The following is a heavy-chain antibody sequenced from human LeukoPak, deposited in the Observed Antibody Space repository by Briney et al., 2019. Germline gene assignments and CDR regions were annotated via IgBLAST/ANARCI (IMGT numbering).Heavy chain of an antibody. Sequence: SETLSLTCTVSGASISGFFWSWIRQPPGKGLEWVGYIYTSGSTYSNPSLKSRVTVSVDTSKNQYSLRLSSVTAADTAVYYCARLKPQKYYSNNYYFHIDVWGEGTTVTVSS. V-gene: IGHV4-4*09. CDR1: GASISGFF. CDR2: IYTSGST. J-gene: IGHJ6*03. D-gene: IGHD4-11*01. CDR3: ARLKPQKYYSNNYYFHIDV.